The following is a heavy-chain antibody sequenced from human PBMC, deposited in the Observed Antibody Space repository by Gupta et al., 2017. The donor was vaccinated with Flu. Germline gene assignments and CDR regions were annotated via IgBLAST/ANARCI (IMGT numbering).Heavy chain of an antibody. CDR3: ARGAVADYYFDY. CDR1: GFTLSDHY. J-gene: IGHJ4*02. V-gene: IGHV3-72*01. Sequence: EVQLVESGGGLVQPGGSLRLSCAASGFTLSDHYMDWVRQAPGKGLEWVGRIRKKANSYTTEYAAAVKGRFTISRDDSEKSRYLKMKSMKTEDTAVYYFARGAVADYYFDYGGQGTMVTVYS. CDR2: IRKKANSYTT. D-gene: IGHD6-19*01.